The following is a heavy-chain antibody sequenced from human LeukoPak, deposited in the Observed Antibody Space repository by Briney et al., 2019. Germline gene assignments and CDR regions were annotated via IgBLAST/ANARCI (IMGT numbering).Heavy chain of an antibody. D-gene: IGHD3-10*01. V-gene: IGHV3-43*02. CDR2: ISGDGGST. CDR1: GFTFEDYA. CDR3: AKDIGRAPGSYNWFDP. J-gene: IGHJ5*02. Sequence: PGGSLRLSCAASGFTFEDYAMHWVRQGLGKGLEWVSLISGDGGSTYYADSVKGRFTISRDNSKNSLYLQMNSLRTEDTALYYCAKDIGRAPGSYNWFDPWGQGTLVTVSS.